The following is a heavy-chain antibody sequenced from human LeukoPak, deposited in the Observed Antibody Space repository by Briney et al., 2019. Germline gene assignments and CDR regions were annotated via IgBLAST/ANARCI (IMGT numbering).Heavy chain of an antibody. CDR1: GFTFSSYE. J-gene: IGHJ5*01. D-gene: IGHD6-19*01. V-gene: IGHV3-48*03. CDR3: ARVTRYSSGWFDS. CDR2: ISSGGSTK. Sequence: PGGSLRLSCAASGFTFSSYEMSWVRQAPGKGLEWASYISSGGSTKHYTDSVKGRLTISRDNAKNSLYLQMNGLRAEDTAVYYCARVTRYSSGWFDSWGQGTLVTVSS.